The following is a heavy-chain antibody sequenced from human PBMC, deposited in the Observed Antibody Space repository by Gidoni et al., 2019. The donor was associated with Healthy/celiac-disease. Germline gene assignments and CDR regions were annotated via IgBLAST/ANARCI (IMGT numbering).Heavy chain of an antibody. D-gene: IGHD5-18*01. J-gene: IGHJ5*02. V-gene: IGHV3-23*01. CDR2: ISGSGGST. CDR3: AKDSPVDTAMGSSSDWFDP. Sequence: EVQLLESGGGLVQPGGSLRLSCAAAGFTFSSYAMSWVRQAPGKGLEWFSAISGSGGSTYYADSVKGRFTISRDNSKNTLYLQMNSLRAEDTAVYYCAKDSPVDTAMGSSSDWFDPWGQGTLVTVSS. CDR1: GFTFSSYA.